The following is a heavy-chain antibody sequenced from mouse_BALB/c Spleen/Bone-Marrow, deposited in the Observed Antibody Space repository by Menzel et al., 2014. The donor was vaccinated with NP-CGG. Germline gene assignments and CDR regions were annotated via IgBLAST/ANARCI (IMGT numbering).Heavy chain of an antibody. J-gene: IGHJ2*01. Sequence: EVQLQQSGAELVRPGASVKISCKAFGYTFTNHHINWVKQRPGQGLDWIGYINPYNDYTSYNQKFKGKATLTVDKSSSTAYMELSSLTSEDSXXXXXARSASYYFDYWGQGTTLTVSS. V-gene: IGHV1S45*01. CDR2: INPYNDYT. CDR1: GYTFTNHH. CDR3: ARSASYYFDY.